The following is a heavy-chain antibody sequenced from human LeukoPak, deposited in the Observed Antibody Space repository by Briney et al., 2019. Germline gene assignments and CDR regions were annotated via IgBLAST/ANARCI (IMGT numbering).Heavy chain of an antibody. V-gene: IGHV3-33*01. CDR2: IWYDGSNK. CDR1: GFTFSSYG. J-gene: IGHJ4*02. D-gene: IGHD1-14*01. Sequence: GRSLRLSCAASGFTFSSYGMHWVRQAPGKGLEWVAVIWYDGSNKYYADSVKGRFTISRDNSKNTLYLQMNSLKTEDTAVYYCTTDPRLYNVDYWGQGTLVTVSS. CDR3: TTDPRLYNVDY.